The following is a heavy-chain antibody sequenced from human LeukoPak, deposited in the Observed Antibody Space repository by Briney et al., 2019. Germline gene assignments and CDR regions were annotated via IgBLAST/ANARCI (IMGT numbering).Heavy chain of an antibody. CDR2: IYPGDSDT. D-gene: IGHD3-10*01. V-gene: IGHV5-51*01. Sequence: GESLKISCKGSGYSFTSYWIGWVRQMPGKGLEWMGVIYPGDSDTRYSPSFQGQVTISADKSISTAYLQWSSLKASDSAMYYCATNTMFRGIHAFDIWGQGTMVTVSS. CDR3: ATNTMFRGIHAFDI. J-gene: IGHJ3*02. CDR1: GYSFTSYW.